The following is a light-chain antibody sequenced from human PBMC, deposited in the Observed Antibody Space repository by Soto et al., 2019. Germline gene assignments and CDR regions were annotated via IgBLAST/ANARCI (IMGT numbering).Light chain of an antibody. Sequence: QSVLTQPASVSGSPGQSITISCTGTSSDVGKYNLVSWYQQHPGKAPKLMIYEVTKRPSGVPDRFSGSKSGNTASLTVSGLQAEDEADYYCSSYAGSNNLIFGGGTQLTVL. J-gene: IGLJ2*01. V-gene: IGLV2-8*01. CDR3: SSYAGSNNLI. CDR2: EVT. CDR1: SSDVGKYNL.